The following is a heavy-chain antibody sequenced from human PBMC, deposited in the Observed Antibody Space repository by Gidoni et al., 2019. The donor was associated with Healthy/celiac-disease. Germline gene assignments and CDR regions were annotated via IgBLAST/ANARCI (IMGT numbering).Heavy chain of an antibody. D-gene: IGHD3-10*01. CDR3: ARDERGSITMVRGENY. CDR1: RYTFTSDY. Sequence: QVQLVQSGAEVKKPGASVRVSCKASRYTFTSDYMHWVRQAPGQGLEWMGLINPSGGSTSYAQKFQGRVTMTRDTSTSTVYMELSSLRSEDTAVYYCARDERGSITMVRGENYWGQGTLVTVSS. CDR2: INPSGGST. V-gene: IGHV1-46*01. J-gene: IGHJ4*02.